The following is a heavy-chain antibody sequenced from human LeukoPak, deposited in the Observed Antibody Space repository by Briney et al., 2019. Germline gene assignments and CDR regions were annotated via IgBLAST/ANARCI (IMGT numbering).Heavy chain of an antibody. CDR3: AKGDVLRFLEWFYYDY. D-gene: IGHD3-3*01. CDR1: GFTFSGFA. J-gene: IGHJ4*02. CDR2: ISGSGDNT. V-gene: IGHV3-23*01. Sequence: GGSLRLSCAASGFTFSGFAMSWVRRTPGKGLEWVSGISGSGDNTLYADSVKGRFTISRDNSKNTLYLQMNSLRAEDTAVYYCAKGDVLRFLEWFYYDYWGQGTLVTVSS.